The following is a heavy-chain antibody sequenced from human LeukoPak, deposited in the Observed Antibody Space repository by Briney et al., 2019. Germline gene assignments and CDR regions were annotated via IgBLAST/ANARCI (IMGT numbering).Heavy chain of an antibody. V-gene: IGHV3-74*01. Sequence: GGSLRLSCVASGFTFSTYWMHWVRQAPGKGLVWVSRINTDGSTTNYADSVKGRFTISRDNAKNTLYLQMNSLRAEDTAVYYCARSRAWPDYWGQGTLVTVPS. J-gene: IGHJ4*02. CDR2: INTDGSTT. CDR3: ARSRAWPDY. CDR1: GFTFSTYW.